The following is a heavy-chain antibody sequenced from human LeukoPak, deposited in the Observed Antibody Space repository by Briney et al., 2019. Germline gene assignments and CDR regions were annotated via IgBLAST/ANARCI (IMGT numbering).Heavy chain of an antibody. V-gene: IGHV3-66*04. CDR2: IYSDGRT. Sequence: PGGSLRLSCAASGFTFSSYAMSWVRQAPGKGLEGVSIIYSDGRTKYADSVKGRFTISKDNSKNTLHLQMNSLRGEDTAVYYCASQNHYYGMDVWGQGTTVTVSS. CDR3: ASQNHYYGMDV. CDR1: GFTFSSYA. J-gene: IGHJ6*01.